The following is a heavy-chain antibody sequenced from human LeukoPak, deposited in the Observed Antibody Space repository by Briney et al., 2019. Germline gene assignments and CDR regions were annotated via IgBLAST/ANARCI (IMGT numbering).Heavy chain of an antibody. Sequence: SETLSLTCAVYGGSFSGYYWSWIRQPPGKGLEWIGEINHSGSTNYNPSLKSRVTISVDTSKNQFSLKLSSVTAADTAVYYCARGYYYDSSGGVFDYWGQGTLVTVS. D-gene: IGHD3-22*01. CDR2: INHSGST. CDR1: GGSFSGYY. V-gene: IGHV4-34*01. CDR3: ARGYYYDSSGGVFDY. J-gene: IGHJ4*02.